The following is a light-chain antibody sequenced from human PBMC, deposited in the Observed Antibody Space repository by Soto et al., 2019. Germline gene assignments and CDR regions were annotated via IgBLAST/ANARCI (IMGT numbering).Light chain of an antibody. J-gene: IGKJ4*01. V-gene: IGKV3-15*01. CDR3: QQYNNWPPLT. CDR2: GAS. Sequence: EVVMTQSPATLSVSPGERATLSCRASQSIRSNLAWYQQKPGQAPRLLIYGASTRATGIPARFSGSGSGTDLTLTISSLQSEDFAVYYCQQYNNWPPLTFGGGTKVEIK. CDR1: QSIRSN.